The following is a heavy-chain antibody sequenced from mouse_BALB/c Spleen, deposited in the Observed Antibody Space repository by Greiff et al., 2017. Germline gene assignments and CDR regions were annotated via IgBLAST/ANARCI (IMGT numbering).Heavy chain of an antibody. J-gene: IGHJ4*01. V-gene: IGHV5-6-3*01. Sequence: EVQVVESGGGLVQPGGSLKLSCAASGFTFSSYGMSWVRQTPDKRLELVATINSNGGSTYYPDSVKGRFTISRDNAKNTLYLQMSSLKSEDTAMYYCAREDYGNYEGDYWGQGTSVTVSS. CDR1: GFTFSSYG. CDR2: INSNGGST. D-gene: IGHD2-1*01. CDR3: AREDYGNYEGDY.